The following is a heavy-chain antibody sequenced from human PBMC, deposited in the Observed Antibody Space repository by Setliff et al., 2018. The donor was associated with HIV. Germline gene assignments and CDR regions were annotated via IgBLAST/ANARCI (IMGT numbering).Heavy chain of an antibody. V-gene: IGHV4-59*11. D-gene: IGHD3-3*01. CDR3: ATLPQGYDYFDY. Sequence: LSLTCTVSGGSISSHYWSWIRQPPGKGLEWIGYIYYSGSTNYNPSLKSRVTISVDMSKNQFSLKLASVTAADTAVYYCATLPQGYDYFDYWGHGTLVTVPS. J-gene: IGHJ4*01. CDR1: GGSISSHY. CDR2: IYYSGST.